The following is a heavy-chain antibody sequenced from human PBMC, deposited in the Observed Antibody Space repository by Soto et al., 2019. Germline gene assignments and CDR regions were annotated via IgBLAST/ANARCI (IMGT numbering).Heavy chain of an antibody. V-gene: IGHV3-30*03. CDR2: ITCDGSNK. D-gene: IGHD2-2*01. J-gene: IGHJ4*02. CDR1: GFTFSSYG. CDR3: ASTEYQRLGTDY. Sequence: GGSLRLSCAASGFTFSSYGMHWVRQAPGKGLEWVSFITCDGSNKYYADSVKGRFTISRDNAKNSLYLQMNSLRAEDTAVYYCASTEYQRLGTDYWGQGTLVTVSS.